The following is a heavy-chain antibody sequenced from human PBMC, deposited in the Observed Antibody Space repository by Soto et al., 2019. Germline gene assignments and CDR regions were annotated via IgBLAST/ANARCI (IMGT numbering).Heavy chain of an antibody. V-gene: IGHV3-30*03. Sequence: QVQMVESGGGVLQPGKSLILSCVVSGFTFDHYGMHWVRQAPGNGLAWVALISHDGSQRHYPDSVQGRFIVSRDNSRNTLYLQMNGLRAEDTAVYYCARDRAVSARSGALISWGQGTLVSVSS. CDR2: ISHDGSQR. D-gene: IGHD3-10*01. CDR3: ARDRAVSARSGALIS. J-gene: IGHJ5*02. CDR1: GFTFDHYG.